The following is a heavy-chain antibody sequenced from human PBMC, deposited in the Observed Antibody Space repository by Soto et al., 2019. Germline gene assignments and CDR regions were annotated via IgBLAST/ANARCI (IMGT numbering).Heavy chain of an antibody. V-gene: IGHV1-18*01. CDR2: ISAYNGNT. CDR1: GYTFTSYG. Sequence: ASVKVSCKASGYTFTSYGISWVRQAPGQGLEWMGWISAYNGNTNYAQKLQGRVTMTTDTSTSTAHMELRSLRSDDTAVYYCARDQTFSGLSDYWGQGTLVTVSS. CDR3: ARDQTFSGLSDY. D-gene: IGHD6-19*01. J-gene: IGHJ4*02.